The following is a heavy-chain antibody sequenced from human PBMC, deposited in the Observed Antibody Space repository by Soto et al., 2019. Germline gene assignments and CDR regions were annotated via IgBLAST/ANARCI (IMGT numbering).Heavy chain of an antibody. CDR3: TMATRDYYYGMDV. Sequence: GGSLRLSCAASGFTFSNAWMNWVRQAPGEGLEWVGRIKSKTDGGTTDYAAPVKGRFTISRDDSKNTLYLQMNSLKIEDTAVYYCTMATRDYYYGMDVWGQGTKVTVSS. CDR1: GFTFSNAW. CDR2: IKSKTDGGTT. V-gene: IGHV3-15*07. J-gene: IGHJ6*02.